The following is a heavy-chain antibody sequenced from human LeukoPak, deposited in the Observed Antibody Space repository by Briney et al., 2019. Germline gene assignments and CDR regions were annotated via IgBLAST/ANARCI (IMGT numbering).Heavy chain of an antibody. J-gene: IGHJ5*02. Sequence: SETLSLTCEVYGDSITTGGYSWSWIRQPPGKGLQWLGYFYHSGNTYYNPSLETRVTMSIDASKNQLSLKVTSVTAADTAVYYCARVPYNFGSGGSDGWFDPWGQGSLVIVSS. CDR3: ARVPYNFGSGGSDGWFDP. CDR1: GDSITTGGYS. V-gene: IGHV4-30-2*01. D-gene: IGHD3/OR15-3a*01. CDR2: FYHSGNT.